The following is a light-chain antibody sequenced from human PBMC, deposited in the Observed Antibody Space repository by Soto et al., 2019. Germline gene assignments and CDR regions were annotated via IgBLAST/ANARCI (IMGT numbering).Light chain of an antibody. CDR2: GAS. CDR3: LHYGGSPLT. Sequence: EIVMTQSPATLSVSPGERATLSCRASQSVRGNLAWYQQKPGQSPRLLIYGASSRATGIPARFSGSGSGTDFTLTIGRLEPGDFAVYYCLHYGGSPLTFGQGTRLEIK. V-gene: IGKV3-15*01. J-gene: IGKJ5*01. CDR1: QSVRGN.